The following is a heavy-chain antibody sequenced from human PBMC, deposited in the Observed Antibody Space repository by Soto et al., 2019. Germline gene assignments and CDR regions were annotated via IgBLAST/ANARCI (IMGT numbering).Heavy chain of an antibody. D-gene: IGHD6-13*01. Sequence: SETLSLTCTVSGGSISSSSYYWGWIRQPPGKGLEWIGSIYYSGSTYYNPSLKSRVTISVDTSKNQFSLKLSSVTAADTAVYYCARGNRGSSWGIYYYGMDVWGQGTTVTVSS. J-gene: IGHJ6*02. V-gene: IGHV4-39*07. CDR2: IYYSGST. CDR3: ARGNRGSSWGIYYYGMDV. CDR1: GGSISSSSYY.